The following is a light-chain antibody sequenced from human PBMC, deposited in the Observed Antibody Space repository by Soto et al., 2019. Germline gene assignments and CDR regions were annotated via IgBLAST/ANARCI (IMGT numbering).Light chain of an antibody. Sequence: QSVLTQPPSASGSPGQSVTISCTGTSSDVGGYDYVSWYQQHPGKAPKLMIYEVTIRPSGVSDRFSGSKSGNTASLTVSGLQAEDEADYDCSSYTGGSPSYVFGTGTKVPVL. CDR1: SSDVGGYDY. CDR3: SSYTGGSPSYV. V-gene: IGLV2-8*01. J-gene: IGLJ1*01. CDR2: EVT.